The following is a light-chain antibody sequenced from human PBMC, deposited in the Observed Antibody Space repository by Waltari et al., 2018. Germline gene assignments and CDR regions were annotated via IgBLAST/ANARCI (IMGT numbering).Light chain of an antibody. V-gene: IGKV1-39*01. Sequence: DIQMTQSPSSLSASVGDRVTITCRAGQRISYYLNWYQQKAGKAPKLLIYAASTLQSGVPSRFSSNGSGTDFTLSISSLQPEDFATYYCQQSYGMPFTFGPGTKVDIK. CDR3: QQSYGMPFT. CDR2: AAS. CDR1: QRISYY. J-gene: IGKJ3*01.